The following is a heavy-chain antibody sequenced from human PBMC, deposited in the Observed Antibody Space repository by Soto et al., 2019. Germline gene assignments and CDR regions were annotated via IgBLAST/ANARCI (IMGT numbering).Heavy chain of an antibody. CDR2: INPNSGGT. D-gene: IGHD3-3*01. CDR3: ARESGIPLFGDFYGMDV. CDR1: GYTFTGYY. Sequence: GASVKVSCKASGYTFTGYYMHWVRQAPGQGLEWMGWINPNSGGTNYAQKFQGWVTMTRDTSISTAYMELSRLRSDDTAVYYCARESGIPLFGDFYGMDVWGQGTTVTVSS. J-gene: IGHJ6*02. V-gene: IGHV1-2*04.